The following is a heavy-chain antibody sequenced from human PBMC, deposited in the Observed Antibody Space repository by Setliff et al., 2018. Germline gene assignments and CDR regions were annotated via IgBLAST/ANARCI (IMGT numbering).Heavy chain of an antibody. CDR1: GDSISSGNYF. V-gene: IGHV4-31*03. CDR2: IYSSGGS. CDR3: ASTPDGDLYYNFWSGYYLTLDY. Sequence: SETLSLTCTVSGDSISSGNYFWSWIRQHPAKGLEWIGYIYSSGGSYYNPSLKSRVTISIDRSKSQFFLEVTSVTAADTAVYYCASTPDGDLYYNFWSGYYLTLDYWGQGTLVTVSS. D-gene: IGHD3-3*01. J-gene: IGHJ4*02.